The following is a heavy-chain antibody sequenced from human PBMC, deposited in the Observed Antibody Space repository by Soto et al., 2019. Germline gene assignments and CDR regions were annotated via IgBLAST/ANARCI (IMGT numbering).Heavy chain of an antibody. J-gene: IGHJ6*02. V-gene: IGHV3-30*18. Sequence: QVQLVESGGGVVQPGRSLRLSCAASGFTFSSYGMHWVRQAPGKGLEWVAVISYDGSNKYYADSVKGRFTISRDNSKNTLYLQMNSLSAEDTAVYYCAKEYDNYGMDVWGQGTTVTVSS. CDR3: AKEYDNYGMDV. D-gene: IGHD3-22*01. CDR2: ISYDGSNK. CDR1: GFTFSSYG.